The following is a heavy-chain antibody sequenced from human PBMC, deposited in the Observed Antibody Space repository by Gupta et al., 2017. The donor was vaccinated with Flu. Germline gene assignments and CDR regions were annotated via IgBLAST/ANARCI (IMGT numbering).Heavy chain of an antibody. CDR3: GATETRIPARIAH. D-gene: IGHD2-15*01. Sequence: EVHLVESGGGLVPPERPLRPSCLSSGFVFNDYSMSWVRQAPGRGLEWVGFIRANLYGATTEYAASVRGRISISRDDSQTIAYLQLDTLEADDTAVYYCGATETRIPARIAHWGRGVFVNVSS. J-gene: IGHJ4*01. CDR1: GFVFNDYS. CDR2: IRANLYGATT. V-gene: IGHV3-49*04.